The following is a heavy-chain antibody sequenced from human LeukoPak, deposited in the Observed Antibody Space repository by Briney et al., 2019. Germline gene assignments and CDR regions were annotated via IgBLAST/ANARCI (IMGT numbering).Heavy chain of an antibody. CDR3: ARRGGGPYPYYFDY. CDR2: IKYSGST. D-gene: IGHD2-15*01. J-gene: IGHJ4*02. Sequence: SETLSLTCTVSGGSISSSSYYWGWIRRPPGKGLEWIGSIKYSGSTYYNPSLKSRVTISEDTSKSQFSLKLSSVAAADTAVYYCARRGGGPYPYYFDYWGQGTLVTVSS. V-gene: IGHV4-39*07. CDR1: GGSISSSSYY.